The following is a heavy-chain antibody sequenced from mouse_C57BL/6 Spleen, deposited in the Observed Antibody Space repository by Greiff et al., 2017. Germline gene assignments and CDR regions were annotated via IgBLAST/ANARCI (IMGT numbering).Heavy chain of an antibody. CDR1: GYTFTDYE. J-gene: IGHJ2*01. D-gene: IGHD3-3*01. V-gene: IGHV1-15*01. CDR3: TREGTRDY. Sequence: VQLQESGAELVRPGASVTLSCKASGYTFTDYEMHWVKQTPVHGLEWIGAIDPETGGTAYNQKFKGKAILTADKSSSTAYMELRSLTSEDSAVYYCTREGTRDYWGQGTTLTVSS. CDR2: IDPETGGT.